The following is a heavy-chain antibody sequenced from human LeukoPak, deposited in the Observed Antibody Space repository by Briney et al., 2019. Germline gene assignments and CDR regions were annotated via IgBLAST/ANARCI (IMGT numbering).Heavy chain of an antibody. CDR2: ISAYNGNT. CDR3: ARVRNDFWSGYYTVIDY. Sequence: ASVKVSCKASGYTFTSYGISWVRQAPAQGLEWMGWISAYNGNTNYAQKLQGRVTMTTDTSTSTAYMELRSLRSDDTAVYYCARVRNDFWSGYYTVIDYWGQGALVTVSS. V-gene: IGHV1-18*01. D-gene: IGHD3-3*01. J-gene: IGHJ4*02. CDR1: GYTFTSYG.